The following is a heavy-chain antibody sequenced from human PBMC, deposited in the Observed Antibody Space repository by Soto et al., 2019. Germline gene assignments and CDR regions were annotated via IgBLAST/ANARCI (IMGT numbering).Heavy chain of an antibody. D-gene: IGHD3-3*01. CDR3: ARGHFGVTMDV. Sequence: LRLSCAASEFTFSSYSMIWVRQAPGKGLEWVSGVNGGGDITYYADSVKGRFTISRDNSKNTLYLQMNSLRAEDTAVFYCARGHFGVTMDVWGQGTTVTVSS. CDR2: VNGGGDIT. CDR1: EFTFSSYS. J-gene: IGHJ6*02. V-gene: IGHV3-23*01.